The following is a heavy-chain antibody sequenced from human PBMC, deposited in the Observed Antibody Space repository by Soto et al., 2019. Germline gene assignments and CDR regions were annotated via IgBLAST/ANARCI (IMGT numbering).Heavy chain of an antibody. CDR1: GYTFTSYD. D-gene: IGHD6-13*01. J-gene: IGHJ6*02. Sequence: ASVKVSCKASGYTFTSYDINWVRQATGQGLEWMGWMNPNSGNTGYAQKFQGRVTMTRNTSISTAYMELSSLRSEDTAVYYCAGSLAAAATYYYYGMDVWGQGTTVTVSS. CDR2: MNPNSGNT. V-gene: IGHV1-8*01. CDR3: AGSLAAAATYYYYGMDV.